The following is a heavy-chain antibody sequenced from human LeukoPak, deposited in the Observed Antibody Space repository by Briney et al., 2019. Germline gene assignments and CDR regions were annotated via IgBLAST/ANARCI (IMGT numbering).Heavy chain of an antibody. CDR3: ARHPAYDSSGYDI. D-gene: IGHD3-22*01. V-gene: IGHV5-51*01. Sequence: GESLKISCKGSGYSFTSYWIGWVRQMPGKGLEWMGIIYPGDSDTRYSPSFQGQVTISADKPISTAYLQWSSLKASDTAMYYCARHPAYDSSGYDIWGQGTMVTVSS. CDR2: IYPGDSDT. J-gene: IGHJ3*02. CDR1: GYSFTSYW.